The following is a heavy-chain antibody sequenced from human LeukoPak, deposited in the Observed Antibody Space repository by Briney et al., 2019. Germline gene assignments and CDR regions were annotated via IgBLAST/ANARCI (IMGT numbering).Heavy chain of an antibody. Sequence: PSETLSLTCTVSCVSISSYYWSWIRQPAGKGLEWIGRIYTSGSTNYNPSLKSRVTMSVDTSKNQFSLKLSSVTAADTAVYYCARDGYYDSSGYFYYFDYWGQGTLVTVSS. V-gene: IGHV4-4*07. CDR1: CVSISSYY. J-gene: IGHJ4*02. D-gene: IGHD3-22*01. CDR2: IYTSGST. CDR3: ARDGYYDSSGYFYYFDY.